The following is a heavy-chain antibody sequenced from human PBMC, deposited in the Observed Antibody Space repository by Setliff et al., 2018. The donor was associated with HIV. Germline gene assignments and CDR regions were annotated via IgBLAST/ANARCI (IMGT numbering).Heavy chain of an antibody. CDR1: GYTFTEYV. V-gene: IGHV1-2*02. CDR3: ARQLSNALDH. J-gene: IGHJ4*02. D-gene: IGHD1-1*01. Sequence: ASVMVSCKASGYTFTEYVIPWVRKAPGQGLEWKGWISPQNGERKIPQRVRGRVTMTRDTSISTVYMELSGLTSDDTAVYFCARQLSNALDHWGQGTPVTVSS. CDR2: ISPQNGER.